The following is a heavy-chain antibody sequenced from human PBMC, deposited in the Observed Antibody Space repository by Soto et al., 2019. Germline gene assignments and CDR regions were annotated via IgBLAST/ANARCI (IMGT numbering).Heavy chain of an antibody. D-gene: IGHD3-3*01. V-gene: IGHV3-9*01. J-gene: IGHJ3*02. CDR3: EKDLYDFWSGYLIGAFDI. CDR2: ISWNSGSI. Sequence: EVQLVESGGGLVQPGRSLRLSCAASGFTFDDYDMHWVRQAPGKGLEWVSGISWNSGSIGYADSVKGRFTISRDNAKNSLYLKMNSLRAEDTALYYCEKDLYDFWSGYLIGAFDIWGQGTMVTVSS. CDR1: GFTFDDYD.